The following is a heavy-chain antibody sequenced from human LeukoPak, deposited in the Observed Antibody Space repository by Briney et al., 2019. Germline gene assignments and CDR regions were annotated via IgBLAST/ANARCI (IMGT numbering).Heavy chain of an antibody. D-gene: IGHD1-26*01. J-gene: IGHJ3*02. CDR3: ARFATGSDAFHI. V-gene: IGHV3-23*01. CDR1: GFTLSNYA. CDR2: ITYNTGDT. Sequence: GSLSLSCAASGFTLSNYAVSWVRQAPGKGLDWVSTITYNTGDTYYAGSVKGRFTVSRDNSKNTVYLHMNSLRAEDTAVYYCARFATGSDAFHIWGQGTMVTVSS.